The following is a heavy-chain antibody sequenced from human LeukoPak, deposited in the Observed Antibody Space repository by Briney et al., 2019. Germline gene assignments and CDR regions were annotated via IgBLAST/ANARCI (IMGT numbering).Heavy chain of an antibody. J-gene: IGHJ4*02. CDR3: AKPGTRDPGGGYFDY. CDR1: GFTFSSYA. V-gene: IGHV3-23*01. Sequence: GGSLRLSCAASGFTFSSYAMSWVRQAPGKGLEWVSAISGRGGSTYYADSVKGRFTISRDNSKNTLYLQMNSLRAEDTAVYYCAKPGTRDPGGGYFDYWGQGTLVTVSS. D-gene: IGHD2-8*01. CDR2: ISGRGGST.